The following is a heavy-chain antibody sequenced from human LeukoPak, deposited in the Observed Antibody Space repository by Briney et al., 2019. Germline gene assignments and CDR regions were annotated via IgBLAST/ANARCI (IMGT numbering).Heavy chain of an antibody. D-gene: IGHD3-22*01. CDR2: ISAYNGNT. CDR1: GYTFTSYG. CDR3: ARDTPYSSGYYSSDY. V-gene: IGHV1-18*01. Sequence: GASVKVSCKASGYTFTSYGISWVRQAPGQGLEWMGWISAYNGNTNYAQKLQGRVTMTTDTSTNTAHMEMRSLRSDDTAVYYCARDTPYSSGYYSSDYWGQGTLVTVSS. J-gene: IGHJ4*02.